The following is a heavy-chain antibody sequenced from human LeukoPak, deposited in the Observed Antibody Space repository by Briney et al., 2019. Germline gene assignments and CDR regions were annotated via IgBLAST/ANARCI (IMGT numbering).Heavy chain of an antibody. V-gene: IGHV3-23*01. CDR3: AKDPVWNPSYYYYYMDV. CDR2: ISGSGGST. CDR1: GFTFSNYA. D-gene: IGHD1-1*01. Sequence: PGGSLRLSCAASGFTFSNYAMNWVRQAPGKGLEWVSTISGSGGSTYYADSVKGRFTIFRDKSKNTLFLLMNSLRAEDTAVYYCAKDPVWNPSYYYYYMDVWGKGTMVTVSS. J-gene: IGHJ6*03.